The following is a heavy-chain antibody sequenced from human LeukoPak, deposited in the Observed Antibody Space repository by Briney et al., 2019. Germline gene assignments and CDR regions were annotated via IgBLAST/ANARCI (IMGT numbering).Heavy chain of an antibody. CDR2: IYTSGNT. D-gene: IGHD3-3*01. V-gene: IGHV4-61*02. CDR3: ARGPYDFWSGYYTPDYYYYYGMDV. CDR1: GGSISSGSYY. J-gene: IGHJ6*02. Sequence: SETLSLTCTVSGGSISSGSYYWSWIRQPAGKGLEWIGRIYTSGNTNYNPSLKSRVTISVDTSKNQFSLKLSSVAAADTAVYYCARGPYDFWSGYYTPDYYYYYGMDVWGQGTTVTVSS.